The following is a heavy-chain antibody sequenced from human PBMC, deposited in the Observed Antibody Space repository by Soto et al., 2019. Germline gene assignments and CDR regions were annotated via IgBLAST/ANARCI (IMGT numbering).Heavy chain of an antibody. CDR2: INHSGST. V-gene: IGHV4-34*01. J-gene: IGHJ6*02. CDR3: ARIEQPTIRSYGMDV. Sequence: QVQLQQWGAGLLKPSETLSLTCAVYGGSFSGYYWSWIRQPPGKGLEWIGEINHSGSTNYNPSLKSRVTISVDTSKNQFSLKLSSVTAADTAGYYCARIEQPTIRSYGMDVWGQGTTVTVSS. D-gene: IGHD5-12*01. CDR1: GGSFSGYY.